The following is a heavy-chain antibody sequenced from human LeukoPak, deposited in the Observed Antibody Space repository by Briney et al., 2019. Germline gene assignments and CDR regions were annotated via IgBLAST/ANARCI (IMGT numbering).Heavy chain of an antibody. V-gene: IGHV4-39*07. D-gene: IGHD3-16*02. Sequence: SETLSLTCAVSGGSISSNSYYWGWIRQPPGKGLEWIGSIYYSGSTYYNPSLKSRVTISVDTSKNQFSLKLSSVTAADTAVYYCARGRVPYYDYVWGSYRLYYFDYWGQGTLVTVSS. CDR2: IYYSGST. J-gene: IGHJ4*02. CDR1: GGSISSNSYY. CDR3: ARGRVPYYDYVWGSYRLYYFDY.